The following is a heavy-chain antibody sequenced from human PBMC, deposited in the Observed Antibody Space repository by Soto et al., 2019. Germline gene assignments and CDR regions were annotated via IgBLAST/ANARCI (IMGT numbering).Heavy chain of an antibody. CDR3: AREGTTVTTLPS. D-gene: IGHD4-17*01. V-gene: IGHV3-33*01. Sequence: QVQLVESGGGVVQPGRSLRLSCAASGFTFSSYGMHWVRQAPGKGLEWVAVIWYDGSNKYYADSVKGRFTISRDNSKNTLYLQMNSLRAEDTAVYYCAREGTTVTTLPSWGQGTLVTVSS. J-gene: IGHJ5*02. CDR1: GFTFSSYG. CDR2: IWYDGSNK.